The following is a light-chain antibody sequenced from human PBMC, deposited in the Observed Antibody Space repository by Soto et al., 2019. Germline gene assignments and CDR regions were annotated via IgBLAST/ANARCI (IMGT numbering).Light chain of an antibody. V-gene: IGKV1-27*01. CDR1: QGISNY. CDR2: TAS. Sequence: DLQMTQSPSSLSASVGDRVTITCRASQGISNYLAWYQQKPGKVPKLLIYTASTLQSGVPSRFSGSGSGTDFTLTISSLQPEDGATYYCQKYNNAPWTFGQGTKVDIK. CDR3: QKYNNAPWT. J-gene: IGKJ1*01.